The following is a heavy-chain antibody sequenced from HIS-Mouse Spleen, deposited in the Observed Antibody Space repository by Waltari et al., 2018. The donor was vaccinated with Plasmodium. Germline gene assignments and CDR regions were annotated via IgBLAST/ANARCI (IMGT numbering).Heavy chain of an antibody. CDR3: ARKSRGHFDY. V-gene: IGHV3-13*01. CDR1: GFSFSSYA. Sequence: EVQLVESGGGLVQPGGSMSLSCAASGFSFSSYAMHWVRQAPGKGLEWVSAIGTAGDTYYPGSVKGRFTISRENAKNSLYLQMNSLRAGDTAVYYCARKSRGHFDYWGQGTLVTVSS. CDR2: IGTAGDT. J-gene: IGHJ4*02.